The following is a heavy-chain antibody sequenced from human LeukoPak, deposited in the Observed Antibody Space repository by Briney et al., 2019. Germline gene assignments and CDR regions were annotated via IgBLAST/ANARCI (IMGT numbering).Heavy chain of an antibody. CDR2: IYYSGST. J-gene: IGHJ4*02. CDR3: ARVSIAVAGTFDY. V-gene: IGHV4-61*01. CDR1: GGSVSSGSYY. Sequence: SETLSLTCTVSGGSVSSGSYYWSWIRQPPGKGLEWIGYIYYSGSTNYNPFLKSRVTISVDTSKNQFSLKLSSVTAADTVVYYCARVSIAVAGTFDYWGQGTLVTVSS. D-gene: IGHD6-19*01.